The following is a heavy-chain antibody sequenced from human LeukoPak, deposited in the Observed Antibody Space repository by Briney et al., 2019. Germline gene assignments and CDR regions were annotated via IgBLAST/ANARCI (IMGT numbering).Heavy chain of an antibody. CDR3: ARVAGSIDY. J-gene: IGHJ4*02. Sequence: ASVKVSCKTSGYTFTTYDINWVRRATGQGLEWMGWMNPNSGYTGYAQKFQGRVTITRDTSISTAYMELSSLRSEDTAVYYCARVAGSIDYWGQGTLVTVSS. CDR1: GYTFTTYD. D-gene: IGHD6-19*01. CDR2: MNPNSGYT. V-gene: IGHV1-8*03.